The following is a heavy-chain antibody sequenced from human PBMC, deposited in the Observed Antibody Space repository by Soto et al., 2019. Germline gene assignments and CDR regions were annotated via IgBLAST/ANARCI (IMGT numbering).Heavy chain of an antibody. Sequence: LSCSASGFIFSTFGMFWVRQAPGQGLGYGSAIFYSGSGSYYADPVRGRFTVSRDNSKNMFYLQISSLRVEDTALYFCVRGPSRGSSLFGPLDYWGQGTQVTVSS. CDR1: GFIFSTFG. V-gene: IGHV3-64D*06. CDR2: IFYSGSGS. D-gene: IGHD3-3*01. CDR3: VRGPSRGSSLFGPLDY. J-gene: IGHJ4*02.